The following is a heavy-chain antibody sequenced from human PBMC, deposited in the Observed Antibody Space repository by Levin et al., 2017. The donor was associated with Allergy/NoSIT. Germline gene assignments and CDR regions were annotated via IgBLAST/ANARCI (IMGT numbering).Heavy chain of an antibody. Sequence: SSETLSLTCAVYGGSFSGYYWSWIRQPPGKGLEWIGEINHSGSTNYNPSLKSRVTISVDTSKNQFSLKLSSVTAADTAVYYCARLRAYLAGYYYYGMDVWGQGTTVTVSS. D-gene: IGHD6-19*01. V-gene: IGHV4-34*01. CDR2: INHSGST. CDR1: GGSFSGYY. J-gene: IGHJ6*02. CDR3: ARLRAYLAGYYYYGMDV.